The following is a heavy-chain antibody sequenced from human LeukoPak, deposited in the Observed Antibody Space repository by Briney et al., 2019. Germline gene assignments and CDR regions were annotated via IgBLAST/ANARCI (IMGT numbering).Heavy chain of an antibody. D-gene: IGHD6-6*01. CDR2: IYNSGST. J-gene: IGHJ6*03. Sequence: TSETLSLTCTVSGGSIGSYYSSWIRQPPGKGLEWIGYIYNSGSTNYNPSLESRVTISVDTSKNQVSLKLSSVTAADTAVYYCARDYSSSNYYYYYMDVWGKGTTVTVSS. V-gene: IGHV4-59*01. CDR3: ARDYSSSNYYYYYMDV. CDR1: GGSIGSYY.